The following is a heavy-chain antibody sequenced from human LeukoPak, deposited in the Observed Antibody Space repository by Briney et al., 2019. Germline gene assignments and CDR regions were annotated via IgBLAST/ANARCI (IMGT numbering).Heavy chain of an antibody. V-gene: IGHV3-53*01. CDR1: GFTVGSNY. Sequence: GGSLRPSCAASGFTVGSNYMSWVRQAPGKGLEWVSVIYSDGTTYYADSVQGRFTISRDNSKNTLYLQMSSLRAEDTAIYYCAKDPNGDYIGTFDIWGQGTMVIVS. CDR3: AKDPNGDYIGTFDI. D-gene: IGHD4-17*01. CDR2: IYSDGTT. J-gene: IGHJ3*02.